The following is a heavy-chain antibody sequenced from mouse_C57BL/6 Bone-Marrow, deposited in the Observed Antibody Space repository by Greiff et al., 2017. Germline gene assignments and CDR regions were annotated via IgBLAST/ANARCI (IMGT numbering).Heavy chain of an antibody. Sequence: VQLQQPGAELVMPGASVKLSFKASGYTFTSYWMHWVKQRPGQGLEWIGEIDPSDSYTNYNQKFKGKSTLTVDKSSSTAYMQLSSLTSEDSAVYYCARKGQLRLSFAYWGQGTLVTVSA. V-gene: IGHV1-69*01. CDR2: IDPSDSYT. CDR3: ARKGQLRLSFAY. D-gene: IGHD3-2*02. J-gene: IGHJ3*01. CDR1: GYTFTSYW.